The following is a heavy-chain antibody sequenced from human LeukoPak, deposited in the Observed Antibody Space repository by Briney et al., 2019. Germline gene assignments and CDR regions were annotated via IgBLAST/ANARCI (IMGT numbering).Heavy chain of an antibody. D-gene: IGHD2/OR15-2a*01. CDR1: GNYW. V-gene: IGHV3-74*01. CDR3: VSFYETY. CDR2: INSDGSWT. J-gene: IGHJ4*02. Sequence: GGSLRLSCAASGNYWMHWVRQVPGKGLVWVSHINSDGSWTSYADPVKGRFTISKDNAKNTVYLQMNSLRAEDTAVYYCVSFYETYWGRGTLVAVSS.